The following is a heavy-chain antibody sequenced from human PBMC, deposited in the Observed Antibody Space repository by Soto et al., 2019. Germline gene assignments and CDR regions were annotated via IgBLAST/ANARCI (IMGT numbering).Heavy chain of an antibody. J-gene: IGHJ6*02. D-gene: IGHD3-22*01. V-gene: IGHV4-39*01. CDR2: VYYGGST. CDR1: GGSISSSSYY. Sequence: PSETLSLTCTVSGGSISSSSYYWGWIRQPPGKGLEWIGNVYYGGSTYYNPSLKSRVTISVETSKSQFSLKLSSVTAADTAVYYCAGGDYYHSSGYYFYYYPLAVWGQGTTVPGSS. CDR3: AGGDYYHSSGYYFYYYPLAV.